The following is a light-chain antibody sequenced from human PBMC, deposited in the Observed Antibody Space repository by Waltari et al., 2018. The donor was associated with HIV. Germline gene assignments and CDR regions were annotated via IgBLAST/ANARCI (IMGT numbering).Light chain of an antibody. V-gene: IGLV2-8*01. CDR1: SSDLGAYDF. CDR3: SSYGDSLRVL. Sequence: QSALTQPPSASGSLGQSVTISCTGSSSDLGAYDFVSWFQQHPHSAPKLLLYEVTRRPLTCSDRFSGSRSGNTAFLTVAGLQPDDEAAYFCSSYGDSLRVLFGGGTNVTVL. J-gene: IGLJ3*02. CDR2: EVT.